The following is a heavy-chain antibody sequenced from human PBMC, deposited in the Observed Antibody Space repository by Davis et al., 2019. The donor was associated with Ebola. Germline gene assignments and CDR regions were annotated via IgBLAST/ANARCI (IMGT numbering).Heavy chain of an antibody. Sequence: AASVKVSCKASGGTFSSYAISWVRQAPGQGLEWMGGIIPIFGTANYAQKFQGRVTITADKSTSTAYMELSSLRSDDTAVYYCARDPGSSWRQFDYWGQGTLVTVSS. J-gene: IGHJ4*02. CDR3: ARDPGSSWRQFDY. CDR1: GGTFSSYA. V-gene: IGHV1-69*06. CDR2: IIPIFGTA. D-gene: IGHD6-13*01.